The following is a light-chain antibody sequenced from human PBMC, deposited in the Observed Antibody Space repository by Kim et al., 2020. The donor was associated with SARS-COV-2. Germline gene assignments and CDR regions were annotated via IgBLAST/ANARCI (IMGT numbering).Light chain of an antibody. J-gene: IGLJ3*02. Sequence: GGPVTLTCASSTGAVTSGNYPSWFQQKPGQVPRALIYSTNNKHSWTPARFSGSLLGGKAALTLSGVQPEDEAEYYCLLFYGGAQLVFGGGTQLTVL. CDR3: LLFYGGAQLV. V-gene: IGLV7-43*01. CDR1: TGAVTSGNY. CDR2: STN.